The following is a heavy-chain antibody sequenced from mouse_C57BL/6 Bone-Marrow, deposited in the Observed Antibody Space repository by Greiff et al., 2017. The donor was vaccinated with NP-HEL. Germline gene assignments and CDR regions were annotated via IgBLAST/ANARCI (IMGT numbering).Heavy chain of an antibody. V-gene: IGHV1-26*01. CDR3: RGYFDD. J-gene: IGHJ2*01. CDR2: INPNNGGT. Sequence: VQLKHSGPELVKPGASVKISCKASGYTFTDYYMNWVKQSHGKSLEWIGDINPNNGGTSYNQKFKGKATLTVDKSSSTAYMELRSLTSEDSAVYYCRGYFDDWGQGTTLTVSS. CDR1: GYTFTDYY.